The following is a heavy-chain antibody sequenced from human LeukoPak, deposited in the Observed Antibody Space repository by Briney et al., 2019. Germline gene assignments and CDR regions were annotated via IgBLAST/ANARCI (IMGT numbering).Heavy chain of an antibody. Sequence: ASVEVSCKASGYTFTGYYMHWVRQAPGQGLEWMGWINPNSGGTNYAQKFQGRVTMTRDTSISTAYMELSRLRSDDTAVYYCARGTGEGYSYGRYYFDYWGQGTLVTVSS. CDR3: ARGTGEGYSYGRYYFDY. D-gene: IGHD5-18*01. CDR2: INPNSGGT. J-gene: IGHJ4*02. CDR1: GYTFTGYY. V-gene: IGHV1-2*02.